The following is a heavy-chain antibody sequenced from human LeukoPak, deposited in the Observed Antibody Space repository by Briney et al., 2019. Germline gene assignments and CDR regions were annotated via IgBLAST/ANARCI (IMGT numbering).Heavy chain of an antibody. CDR2: IKQGGSEK. CDR3: ARNYYDSSGYYPPLMFYYYYYYMDI. V-gene: IGHV3-7*01. CDR1: GFTFSSYW. J-gene: IGHJ6*03. D-gene: IGHD3-22*01. Sequence: GGSLRLSCAASGFTFSSYWMSWVRQAPGKGLEWVANIKQGGSEKYYVDSVKGRFTISRDNAKNSLYLQMNSLRAEDTAVYYCARNYYDSSGYYPPLMFYYYYYYMDIWGEGTTVTVSS.